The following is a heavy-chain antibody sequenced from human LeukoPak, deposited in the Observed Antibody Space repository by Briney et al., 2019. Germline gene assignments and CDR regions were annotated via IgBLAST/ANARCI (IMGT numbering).Heavy chain of an antibody. D-gene: IGHD2-15*01. CDR3: ARGRGYCSSGSCYYDY. CDR1: GYTFSIYY. V-gene: IGHV1-46*01. J-gene: IGHJ4*02. Sequence: ASVTVSCTASGYTFSIYYMHWVRQAPGQGLEWMAVINPSGGSTSYVQKFQGRGSMTRDTSTSTVYMELSSLRSEDTAVYYCARGRGYCSSGSCYYDYWGQGTLVTVSS. CDR2: INPSGGST.